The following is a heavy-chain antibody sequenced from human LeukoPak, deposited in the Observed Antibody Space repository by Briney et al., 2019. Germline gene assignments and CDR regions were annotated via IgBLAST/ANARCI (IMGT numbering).Heavy chain of an antibody. J-gene: IGHJ5*02. CDR3: AREGGNIYNWFDP. CDR2: INCNGGST. V-gene: IGHV3-20*04. Sequence: GGSLRLSCAASGFTFSDYGMSWVRQAPGKGLEWVSGINCNGGSTCYADSVKGRFTISRDNSKNSLYLQMNSLRAEDTALYYCAREGGNIYNWFDPGGQGTLLTVS. D-gene: IGHD1-26*01. CDR1: GFTFSDYG.